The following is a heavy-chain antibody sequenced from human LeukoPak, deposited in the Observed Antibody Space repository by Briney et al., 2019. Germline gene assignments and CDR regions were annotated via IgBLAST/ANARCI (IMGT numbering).Heavy chain of an antibody. CDR2: ISGSGGST. CDR3: TRSRREQWLVNDGFDI. D-gene: IGHD6-19*01. J-gene: IGHJ3*02. CDR1: GFTFSSYA. V-gene: IGHV3-23*01. Sequence: PGGSLRLSCAASGFTFSSYAMSWVRQAPGKGLEWVSAISGSGGSTYYADSVKGRFTISRDNSKNTLYLQMNSLRAEDTAVYYCTRSRREQWLVNDGFDIWGQGTMVTVSS.